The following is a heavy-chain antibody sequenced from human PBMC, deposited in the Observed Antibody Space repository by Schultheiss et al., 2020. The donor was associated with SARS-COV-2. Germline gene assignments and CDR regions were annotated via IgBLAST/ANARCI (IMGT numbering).Heavy chain of an antibody. J-gene: IGHJ3*02. V-gene: IGHV3-23*01. CDR1: GYTLTELS. CDR2: ISGSGGST. CDR3: AKDARPFWSGYEEAFDI. Sequence: SCKVSGYTLTELSMHWVRQAPGKGLEWVSAISGSGGSTYYADSVKGRFTISRDNSKNTLYLQMNSLRAEDTAVYYCAKDARPFWSGYEEAFDIWGQGTMVTVSS. D-gene: IGHD3-3*01.